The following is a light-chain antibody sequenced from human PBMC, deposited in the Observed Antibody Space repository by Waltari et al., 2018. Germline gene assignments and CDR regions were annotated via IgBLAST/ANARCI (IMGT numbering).Light chain of an antibody. Sequence: SYELTQPPSVSVSPGQTATITCSGDKLGDKSACWYQQRPGQSPVVVIYQDSKRPSGIPERFSGSTSGNTATLTINRVEAGDEADYYCQVWDSTSDHVVFGGGTKLTVL. V-gene: IGLV3-1*01. J-gene: IGLJ2*01. CDR3: QVWDSTSDHVV. CDR1: KLGDKS. CDR2: QDS.